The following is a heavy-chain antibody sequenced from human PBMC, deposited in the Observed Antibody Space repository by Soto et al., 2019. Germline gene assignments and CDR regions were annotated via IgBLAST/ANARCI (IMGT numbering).Heavy chain of an antibody. CDR1: GFTFRSYW. CDR3: AREKSYGDSFYY. CDR2: MNQDGSEK. Sequence: GGSLRLSCAASGFTFRSYWMSWVRQAPGKGLEWVANMNQDGSEKYFVGSVKGRFTISRDNAKSSLYLQMNSLRAEDTAVYYCAREKSYGDSFYYCGQGTLFTVSS. V-gene: IGHV3-7*01. D-gene: IGHD4-17*01. J-gene: IGHJ4*02.